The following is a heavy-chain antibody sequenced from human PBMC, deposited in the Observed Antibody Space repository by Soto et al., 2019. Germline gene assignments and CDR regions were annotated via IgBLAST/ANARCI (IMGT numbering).Heavy chain of an antibody. CDR3: AAERSGFMVRGVIISYGMDV. Sequence: ASVKVSCKASGYTFTSYGISWVRQAPGQGLEWMGWISAYNGNTNYAQKLQGRVTMTTDTSTSTAYMELSSLRSEDTAVYYCAAERSGFMVRGVIISYGMDVWGQGTTVTVSS. J-gene: IGHJ6*02. CDR1: GYTFTSYG. V-gene: IGHV1-18*01. D-gene: IGHD3-10*01. CDR2: ISAYNGNT.